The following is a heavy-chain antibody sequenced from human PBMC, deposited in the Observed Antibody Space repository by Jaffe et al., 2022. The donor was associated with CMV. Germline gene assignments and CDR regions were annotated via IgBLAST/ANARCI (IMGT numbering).Heavy chain of an antibody. J-gene: IGHJ3*01. Sequence: EVQLVESGGGLVKPGGSLRLSCAASGFTFSSYSMNWVRQAPGKGLEWVSSISSSSSYIYYADSVKGRFTISRDNAKNSLYLQMNSLRAEDTAVYYCAREGGSIAALASWGQGTMVTVSS. CDR2: ISSSSSYI. CDR1: GFTFSSYS. CDR3: AREGGSIAALAS. D-gene: IGHD6-6*01. V-gene: IGHV3-21*01.